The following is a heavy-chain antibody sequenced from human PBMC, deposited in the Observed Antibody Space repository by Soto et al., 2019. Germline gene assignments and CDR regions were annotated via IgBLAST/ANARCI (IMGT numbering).Heavy chain of an antibody. Sequence: QITLKESGPTLVKPTQTLTLTCTFSGFSLTTDRVGVGWIRQPPGEALEWLAVIYWDDSKTYRPSLESRLTITKDTSKHQVALTMTNMDSMVTATYYCAHAYGGRSLYWGQGTLVTVSS. CDR3: AHAYGGRSLY. D-gene: IGHD1-26*01. CDR2: IYWDDSK. CDR1: GFSLTTDRVG. J-gene: IGHJ4*02. V-gene: IGHV2-5*02.